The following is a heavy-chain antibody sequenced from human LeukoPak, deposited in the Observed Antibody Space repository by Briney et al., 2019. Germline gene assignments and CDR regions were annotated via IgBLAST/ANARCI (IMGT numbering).Heavy chain of an antibody. CDR1: GYSISSGYY. V-gene: IGHV4-38-2*02. CDR3: ARDPGYSGYDF. Sequence: PSETLSLTCTVSGYSISSGYYWGWIRQPPGKGLEWIGSIYHSGSTYYNPSLKSRVTISVDTSKNQFSLKLSSVTAADTAVYYCARDPGYSGYDFWGQGTLATVSS. D-gene: IGHD5-12*01. CDR2: IYHSGST. J-gene: IGHJ4*02.